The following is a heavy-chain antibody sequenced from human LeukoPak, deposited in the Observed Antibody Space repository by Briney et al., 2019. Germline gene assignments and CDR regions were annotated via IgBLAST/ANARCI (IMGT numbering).Heavy chain of an antibody. Sequence: PGGSLRLSCAASGFTFSSYAMSWVRQAPGKGLEWVSGISGNGGSTYYADSVKGRFTISRDSSKNTLYLQMNSLRAEDTAVYYCASGYSSGWPFVYWGQGTLVTVSS. CDR2: ISGNGGST. J-gene: IGHJ4*02. D-gene: IGHD6-19*01. CDR1: GFTFSSYA. CDR3: ASGYSSGWPFVY. V-gene: IGHV3-23*01.